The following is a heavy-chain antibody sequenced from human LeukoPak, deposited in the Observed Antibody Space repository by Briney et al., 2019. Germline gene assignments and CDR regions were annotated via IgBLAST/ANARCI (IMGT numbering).Heavy chain of an antibody. J-gene: IGHJ4*02. D-gene: IGHD3-22*01. CDR3: ARGTMLVVAEIDY. V-gene: IGHV1-46*01. CDR1: GYTFTSYY. CDR2: VNPSGGST. Sequence: ASVKVSCKASGYTFTSYYMHWVRQAPRQGLEWMGIVNPSGGSTSYAQKFQGRVTMTRDTSTSTVYMELSSLRSEDTAVYYCARGTMLVVAEIDYWGQGTLVTVS.